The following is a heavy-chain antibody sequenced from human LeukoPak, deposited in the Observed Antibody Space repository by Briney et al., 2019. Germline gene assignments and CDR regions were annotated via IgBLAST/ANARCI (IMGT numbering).Heavy chain of an antibody. D-gene: IGHD3-22*01. CDR2: IKSKTDGGTT. Sequence: PGGSLRLSCAASGFTFSNARMTWVRQAPGKGLEWVGRIKSKTDGGTTDYAAPVKGRFTISRDDSKNTLYLQMNSLKTEDTAVYYCTTITMIVVVTDQDIWGQGTMVTVSS. V-gene: IGHV3-15*01. J-gene: IGHJ3*02. CDR3: TTITMIVVVTDQDI. CDR1: GFTFSNAR.